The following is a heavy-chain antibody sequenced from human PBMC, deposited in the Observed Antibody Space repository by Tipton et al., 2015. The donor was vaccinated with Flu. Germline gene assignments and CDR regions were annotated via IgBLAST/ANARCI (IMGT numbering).Heavy chain of an antibody. V-gene: IGHV3-74*01. J-gene: IGHJ1*01. D-gene: IGHD2-15*01. CDR3: AREGGYCNTVTCYKYFQH. CDR2: INGDGTT. Sequence: SLRLSCEASEFIFSISRMHWVRQAPGKGLEWVSRINGDGTTTYADSVKGRFSMSRDNAKDTVYLQMNSLRADDTAVYYCAREGGYCNTVTCYKYFQHWGQGTLVTV. CDR1: EFIFSISR.